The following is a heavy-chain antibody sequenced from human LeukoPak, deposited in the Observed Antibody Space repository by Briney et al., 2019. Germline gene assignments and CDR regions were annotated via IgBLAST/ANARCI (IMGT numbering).Heavy chain of an antibody. V-gene: IGHV4-39*07. J-gene: IGHJ4*02. CDR2: IYYSGST. CDR1: SGSISSSSYY. D-gene: IGHD5-18*01. Sequence: SETLSLTCTVSSGSISSSSYYWGWIRQPPGKGLEWIGSIYYSGSTYYNPSLKSRVTISVDTSKNQFSLKLSSVTAADTAVYYCARSVDTAMADFDYWGQGTLVTVSS. CDR3: ARSVDTAMADFDY.